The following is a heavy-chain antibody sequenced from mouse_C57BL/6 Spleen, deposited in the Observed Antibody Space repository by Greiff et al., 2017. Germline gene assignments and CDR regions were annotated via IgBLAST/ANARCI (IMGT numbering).Heavy chain of an antibody. CDR1: GYSITSGYY. Sequence: EVKLMESGPGLVKPSQSLSLTCSVTGYSITSGYYWNWIRQFPGNKLEWMGYISYDGSNNYNPSLKNRISITRDTSKNQFFLKLNSVTTEDTATYYCAREGEKRDFDYWGQGTTLTVSS. CDR2: ISYDGSN. D-gene: IGHD2-13*01. J-gene: IGHJ2*01. CDR3: AREGEKRDFDY. V-gene: IGHV3-6*01.